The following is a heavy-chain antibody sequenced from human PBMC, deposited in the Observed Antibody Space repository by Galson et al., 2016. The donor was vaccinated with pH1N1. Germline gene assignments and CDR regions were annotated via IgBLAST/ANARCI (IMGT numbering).Heavy chain of an antibody. J-gene: IGHJ5*02. CDR2: INPNSGDT. D-gene: IGHD3-10*01. V-gene: IGHV1-2*02. CDR1: GYSFIVHY. CDR3: ATGSGNSWFDP. Sequence: SCKASGYSFIVHYMHWVRQAPGHGLEWMGWINPNSGDTKYAQNFQGRVTLTRDTSINTAYMEPSSLTSDDTAVYYCATGSGNSWFDPWGQGTLVTVSS.